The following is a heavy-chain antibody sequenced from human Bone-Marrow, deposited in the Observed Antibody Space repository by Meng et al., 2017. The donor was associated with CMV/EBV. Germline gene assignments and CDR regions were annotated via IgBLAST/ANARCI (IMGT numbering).Heavy chain of an antibody. CDR2: VSPSTGGS. Sequence: ASGYAFTVFYMHWLRKAPGHGLEWRGWVSPSTGGSRIAQKFQGRVTMSRDMSINTAYMKVTDLRSGDTAVYYCARDALQLRHNWFDPWGQGTLVTVSS. V-gene: IGHV1-2*02. CDR1: GYAFTVFY. D-gene: IGHD6-13*01. CDR3: ARDALQLRHNWFDP. J-gene: IGHJ5*02.